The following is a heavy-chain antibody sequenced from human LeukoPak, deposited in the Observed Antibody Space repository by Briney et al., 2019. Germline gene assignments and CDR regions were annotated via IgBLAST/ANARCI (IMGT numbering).Heavy chain of an antibody. Sequence: GGSLRLSCAASGFPFSSYGMHWVRQAPGKELEWVALIWYDGSNLYYADSVKGRFTISKDSSKNTLYLHMNSLRAEDTAVYYCARDKNYYGSGSPSLDAFDIWGQGTMVTVSS. CDR1: GFPFSSYG. CDR3: ARDKNYYGSGSPSLDAFDI. J-gene: IGHJ3*02. CDR2: IWYDGSNL. D-gene: IGHD3-10*01. V-gene: IGHV3-33*01.